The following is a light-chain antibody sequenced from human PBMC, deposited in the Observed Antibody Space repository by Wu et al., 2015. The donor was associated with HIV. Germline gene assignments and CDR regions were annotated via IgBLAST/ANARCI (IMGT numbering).Light chain of an antibody. CDR2: RSS. CDR3: QQYNAYPWT. V-gene: IGKV1-5*03. Sequence: DIQMTQSPATLSASVGDKITITCRASGSLSALVAWYRQKPGKAPKLLIYRSSTLEIGIPSRFSGSGSETDFSLTISSLQPDDFATYYCQQYNAYPWTFGRGTKIEIK. J-gene: IGKJ1*01. CDR1: GSLSAL.